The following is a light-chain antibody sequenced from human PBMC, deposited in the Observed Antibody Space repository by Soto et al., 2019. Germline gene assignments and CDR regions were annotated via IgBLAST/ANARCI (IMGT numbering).Light chain of an antibody. CDR1: QSVSGN. J-gene: IGKJ1*01. CDR2: GAS. V-gene: IGKV3-15*01. Sequence: EIVITRSPPTLCFSPVEIATLSCRASQSVSGNLAWYQQKPGQAPRLLIYGASTRATGIPARFSGSGSGTEFTLTISSLQSEDFAVYYCQQYNNWPSWTFGQGTKVDIK. CDR3: QQYNNWPSWT.